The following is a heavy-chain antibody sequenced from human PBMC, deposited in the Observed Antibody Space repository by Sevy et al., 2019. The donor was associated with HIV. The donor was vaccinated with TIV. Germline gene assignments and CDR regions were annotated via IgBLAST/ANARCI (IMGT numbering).Heavy chain of an antibody. CDR2: ISAYNGNT. J-gene: IGHJ3*02. D-gene: IGHD3-3*01. CDR1: GYTFTSYG. Sequence: ASVKVSCKASGYTFTSYGISWVRQAPGQGLEWMGWISAYNGNTNYAQNLQGRVTMTTDTSTSTAYMELRSLRSDDTAVYYCARENMSYYEFWSGYPDALDIWGQGTMVTV. V-gene: IGHV1-18*01. CDR3: ARENMSYYEFWSGYPDALDI.